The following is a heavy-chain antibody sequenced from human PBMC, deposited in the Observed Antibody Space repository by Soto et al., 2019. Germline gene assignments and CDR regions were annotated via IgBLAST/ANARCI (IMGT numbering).Heavy chain of an antibody. CDR3: ARVEYHYDSSGYYSYYFDY. CDR1: GFAFSSYW. D-gene: IGHD3-22*01. J-gene: IGHJ4*02. CDR2: INSEGGST. Sequence: EVQLVESGGGLVQPGGSLRLTCAASGFAFSSYWMHWVRQAPGKGLVWVSRINSEGGSTIYADSVKGRFTISRDNAKNMVYLQMNSLRAEDTAVYYCARVEYHYDSSGYYSYYFDYWGQGTLVTVSS. V-gene: IGHV3-74*01.